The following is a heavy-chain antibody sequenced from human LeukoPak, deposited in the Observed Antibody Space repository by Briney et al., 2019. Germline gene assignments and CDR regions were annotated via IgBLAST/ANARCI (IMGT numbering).Heavy chain of an antibody. CDR1: GGSISSYY. CDR3: ARSPYYDFWGGYSDYGMDV. J-gene: IGHJ6*02. CDR2: IYYSGST. D-gene: IGHD3-3*01. V-gene: IGHV4-59*01. Sequence: PSETLSLTCTVSGGSISSYYWSWIRQPPGKGLEWIGYIYYSGSTNYNPSLKSRVTISVDTSKNQFSLKLSSVTAADTAVYYCARSPYYDFWGGYSDYGMDVWGQGTTVTVSS.